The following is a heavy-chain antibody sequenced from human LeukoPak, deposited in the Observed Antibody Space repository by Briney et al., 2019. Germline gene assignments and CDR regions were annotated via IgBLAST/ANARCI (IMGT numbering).Heavy chain of an antibody. CDR3: ARGFSDNTQPFDP. CDR1: GFAVSSRF. J-gene: IGHJ5*02. Sequence: GGSLRLSCAASGFAVSSRFMSWVRQAPEKGLEWVSLIQSGGSTFYADSVKGRFTISRDNSKNILYLQMNSLRAEDTAVYYCARGFSDNTQPFDPWGQGTLVTVSS. V-gene: IGHV3-66*01. D-gene: IGHD1-14*01. CDR2: IQSGGST.